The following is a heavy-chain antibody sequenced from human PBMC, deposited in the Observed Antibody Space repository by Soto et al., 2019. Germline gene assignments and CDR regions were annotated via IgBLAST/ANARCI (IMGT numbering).Heavy chain of an antibody. CDR3: ARGLRVSGDAFDI. J-gene: IGHJ3*02. CDR2: IIPIFGTA. V-gene: IGHV1-69*13. Sequence: SVKVSCKASGGTFSSYAISWVRQAPGQGLEWMGGIIPIFGTANYAQKFQGRVTITVDESTSAAYMELSSLRSEDAAVYYCARGLRVSGDAFDIWGQGTMVTVSS. D-gene: IGHD4-17*01. CDR1: GGTFSSYA.